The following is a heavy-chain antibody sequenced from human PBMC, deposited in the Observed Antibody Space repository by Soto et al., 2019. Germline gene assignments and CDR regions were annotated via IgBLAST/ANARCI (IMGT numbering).Heavy chain of an antibody. CDR1: GYSISSGYY. J-gene: IGHJ4*02. Sequence: SETLSLTCAVSGYSISSGYYWCFIRQPPGKGLEWIGSIYHSGSTYYNPSLKSRVTISVDTSKNQFSLKLSSVTAADTAVYYCARGLSYYDSSGYLLWGQGTLVTVSS. CDR3: ARGLSYYDSSGYLL. V-gene: IGHV4-38-2*01. CDR2: IYHSGST. D-gene: IGHD3-22*01.